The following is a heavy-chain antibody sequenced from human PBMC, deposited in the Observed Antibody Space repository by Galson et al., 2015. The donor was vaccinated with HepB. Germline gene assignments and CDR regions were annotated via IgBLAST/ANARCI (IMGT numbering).Heavy chain of an antibody. CDR1: GFTFSSYG. CDR3: AKVHCGTSCSMGVSYYYGMDV. Sequence: SLRLSCAASGFTFSSYGMHWVRQAPGKGLEWVAVISYDGSNKYYADSVKGRFTISRDNSKNTLYLQMNSLRAEDTAVYYCAKVHCGTSCSMGVSYYYGMDVWGQGTTVTASS. V-gene: IGHV3-30*18. CDR2: ISYDGSNK. J-gene: IGHJ6*02. D-gene: IGHD2-2*01.